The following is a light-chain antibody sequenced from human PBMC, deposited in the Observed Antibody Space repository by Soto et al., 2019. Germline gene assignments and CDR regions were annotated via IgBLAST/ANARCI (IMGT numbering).Light chain of an antibody. J-gene: IGLJ2*01. Sequence: QSALTQPASVSGSPGRSITISCTGSSSDIGGYHYVSWYQQHPGKAPKLMIYEVSSRPSGVSNRFSASKSGNTASLTISGLQAEDEADYYCSSYTSSSTYVIFGGGTKVTVL. CDR1: SSDIGGYHY. CDR3: SSYTSSSTYVI. V-gene: IGLV2-14*01. CDR2: EVS.